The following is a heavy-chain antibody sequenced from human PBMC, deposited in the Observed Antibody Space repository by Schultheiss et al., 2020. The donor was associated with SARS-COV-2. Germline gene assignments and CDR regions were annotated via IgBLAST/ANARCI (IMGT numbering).Heavy chain of an antibody. Sequence: SETLSLTCTVSGASVSSDTYYWNWIRQPPGKRLEWIGYIYNSVNTNYNPSLKSRVTMSVDTSKNQFSLKLTSVSAADTAVYYCARGIWNSEDWLDPWGQGTLVTVSS. CDR3: ARGIWNSEDWLDP. CDR2: IYNSVNT. CDR1: GASVSSDTYY. V-gene: IGHV4-61*01. D-gene: IGHD1-7*01. J-gene: IGHJ5*02.